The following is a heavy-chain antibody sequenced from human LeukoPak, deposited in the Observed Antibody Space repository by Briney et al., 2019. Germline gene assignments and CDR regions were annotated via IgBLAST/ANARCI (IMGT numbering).Heavy chain of an antibody. CDR3: TAGYCSSTSRLEDAFDI. CDR1: GYAFTSYG. V-gene: IGHV1-69*13. CDR2: IIPIFGTA. J-gene: IGHJ3*02. D-gene: IGHD2-2*01. Sequence: ASVKVSCKAPGYAFTSYGISWVRQAPGQGLEWMGGIIPIFGTANYAQKFQGRVTITADESTSTAYMELSSLRSEDTAVYYCTAGYCSSTSRLEDAFDIWGQGTMVTVSS.